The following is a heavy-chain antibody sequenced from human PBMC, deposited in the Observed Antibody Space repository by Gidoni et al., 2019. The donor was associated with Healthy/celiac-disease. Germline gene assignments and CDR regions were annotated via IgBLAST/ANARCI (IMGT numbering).Heavy chain of an antibody. CDR1: GFTFSSYA. V-gene: IGHV3-23*01. CDR3: AKQWELWREFDY. CDR2: ISGSGGST. D-gene: IGHD1-26*01. Sequence: EVQLLESGGGLVQPGGSLRLSCAASGFTFSSYAMSWVRQAPGKGLEWVSAISGSGGSTYDADSVKGRFTISRDNSKNTLYLQMNSLRAEDTAVYYCAKQWELWREFDYWGQGTLVTVSS. J-gene: IGHJ4*02.